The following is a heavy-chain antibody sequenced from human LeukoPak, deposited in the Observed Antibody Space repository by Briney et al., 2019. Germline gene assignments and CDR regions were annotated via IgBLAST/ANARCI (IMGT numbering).Heavy chain of an antibody. D-gene: IGHD4-17*01. J-gene: IGHJ4*02. CDR1: GFTFSSYG. V-gene: IGHV3-23*01. CDR2: ISGGGGST. CDR3: AKTTVFYFDY. Sequence: GGSLRLSCAASGFTFSSYGMSWVRQAPGKGLEWVSAISGGGGSTYYTDSVKGRFTISRDNSKNTLYLQMNSLRAEDTAVYYCAKTTVFYFDYWGQGTLVTVSS.